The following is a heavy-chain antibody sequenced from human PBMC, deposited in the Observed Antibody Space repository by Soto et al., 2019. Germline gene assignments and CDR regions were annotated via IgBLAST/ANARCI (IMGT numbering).Heavy chain of an antibody. CDR3: ARQSCSGGSCYLSNWFDP. J-gene: IGHJ5*02. CDR1: GYSFTSYW. D-gene: IGHD2-15*01. CDR2: IYPGDSDT. Sequence: EVQLVQSGAEVKKPGESLKISCKGSGYSFTSYWIGWVRQMPGKGLEWMGIIYPGDSDTRYSPSFQGQVTISADKSISTAYLQWSSLKASDTAMYYCARQSCSGGSCYLSNWFDPWGQGTLVTVSS. V-gene: IGHV5-51*01.